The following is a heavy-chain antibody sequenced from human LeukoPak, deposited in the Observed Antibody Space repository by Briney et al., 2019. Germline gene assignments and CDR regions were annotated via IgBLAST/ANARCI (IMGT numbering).Heavy chain of an antibody. D-gene: IGHD5-24*01. Sequence: ASVKVSCKASGYTFTSYDINWVRQATGQGLEWMGWMNPNSGNTGYAQKFQGRVTITRNTSISTAYMELSSLRSEDTAVYYCARGRDGYNSGEYFQHWGQGTLVTVSS. CDR1: GYTFTSYD. CDR2: MNPNSGNT. CDR3: ARGRDGYNSGEYFQH. J-gene: IGHJ1*01. V-gene: IGHV1-8*03.